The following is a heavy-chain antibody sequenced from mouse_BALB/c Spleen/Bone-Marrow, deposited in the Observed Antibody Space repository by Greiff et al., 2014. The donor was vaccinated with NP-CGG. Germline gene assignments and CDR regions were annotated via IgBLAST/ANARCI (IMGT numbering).Heavy chain of an antibody. CDR2: ISNLAYSI. J-gene: IGHJ1*01. D-gene: IGHD1-1*01. V-gene: IGHV5-15*02. Sequence: EVHLVESGGGLVQPGGSRKLSCAASGFTFSDYGMAWVRQAPGKGPEWVAFISNLAYSIYYADTVTGRFTIPRENAKNTLYLEMSSLRSEDTAMYYCARDYYGSSYWYFDVWGAGTTVTVSS. CDR3: ARDYYGSSYWYFDV. CDR1: GFTFSDYG.